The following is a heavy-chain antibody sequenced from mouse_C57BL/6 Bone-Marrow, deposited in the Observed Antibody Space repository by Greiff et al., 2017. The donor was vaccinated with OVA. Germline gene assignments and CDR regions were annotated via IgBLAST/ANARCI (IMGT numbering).Heavy chain of an antibody. D-gene: IGHD6-5*01. CDR3: ARSYDYDAMDY. J-gene: IGHJ4*01. CDR2: IYPGDGDT. Sequence: VKLMESGPELVKPGASVKISCKASGYAFSSSWMNWVKQRPGKGLEWIGRIYPGDGDTNYNGKFKGKATLTADKSSSTAYMQLSSLTSEDSAVYFCARSYDYDAMDYWGQGTSVPVSS. V-gene: IGHV1-82*01. CDR1: GYAFSSSW.